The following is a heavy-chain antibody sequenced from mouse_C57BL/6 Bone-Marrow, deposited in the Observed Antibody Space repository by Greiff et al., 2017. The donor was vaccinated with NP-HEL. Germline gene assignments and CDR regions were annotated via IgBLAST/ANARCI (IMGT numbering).Heavy chain of an antibody. D-gene: IGHD6-1*01. V-gene: IGHV14-3*01. Sequence: EVQLQQSVAELVRPGASVKLSCTASGFNIKNNYMHWVKQRPEQGLEWIGRIDPANGNTKYAPKFQGKATITADTSSNTAYPQLSSLTSEDTAIYYCARSLYDYWGQGTTLTVSS. CDR1: GFNIKNNY. CDR2: IDPANGNT. CDR3: ARSLYDY. J-gene: IGHJ2*01.